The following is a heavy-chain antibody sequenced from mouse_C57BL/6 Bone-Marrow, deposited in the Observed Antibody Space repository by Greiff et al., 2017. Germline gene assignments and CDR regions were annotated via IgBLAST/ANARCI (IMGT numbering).Heavy chain of an antibody. Sequence: VQLQQSGPVLVKPGASVKMSCKASGYTFTDYYMNWVKQSHGKSLEWIGVINPYNGGTSYNQKFKGKATLTVDKSSSTAYMELNSLTSEDSAVYYCARTGWDYFDNWGQGTTLTVSS. CDR3: ARTGWDYFDN. J-gene: IGHJ2*01. CDR1: GYTFTDYY. D-gene: IGHD4-1*01. V-gene: IGHV1-19*01. CDR2: INPYNGGT.